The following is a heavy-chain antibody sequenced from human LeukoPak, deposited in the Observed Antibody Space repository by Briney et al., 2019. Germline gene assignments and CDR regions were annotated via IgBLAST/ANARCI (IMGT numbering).Heavy chain of an antibody. J-gene: IGHJ3*01. CDR2: IKSDGITT. D-gene: IGHD3-16*01. Sequence: PLGCLRLSCVHSVYSSSINWMRWVRHTPQKGLWWVSRIKSDGITTTYADCVKGRFTICRDNAKNTLYVQMNSLRAEDTAVYYCARGGGPPEDLGDAFGVWGQGSVVTVSS. V-gene: IGHV3-74*01. CDR1: VYSSSINW. CDR3: ARGGGPPEDLGDAFGV.